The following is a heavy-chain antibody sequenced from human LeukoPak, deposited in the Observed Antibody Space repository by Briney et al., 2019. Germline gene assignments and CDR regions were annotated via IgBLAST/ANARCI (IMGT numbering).Heavy chain of an antibody. Sequence: PSETLSLTCSVSGGSISSSSYHWGWIRQPPGKGLEWIGSIYYAGSTNYNPSLKSRVTISVDTSKNQFSLKLSSVTAADTAVYYCARRARLYYGSGSYYNLPDNWFDPWGQGTLVTVSS. J-gene: IGHJ5*02. CDR1: GGSISSSSYH. CDR2: IYYAGST. D-gene: IGHD3-10*01. V-gene: IGHV4-39*07. CDR3: ARRARLYYGSGSYYNLPDNWFDP.